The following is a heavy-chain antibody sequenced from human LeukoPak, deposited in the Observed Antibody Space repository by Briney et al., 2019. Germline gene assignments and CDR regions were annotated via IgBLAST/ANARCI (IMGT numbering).Heavy chain of an antibody. J-gene: IGHJ2*01. CDR1: GYTFSNHD. CDR3: ARETYYYDSSGYYFWYFDL. CDR2: MNPNTGNT. V-gene: IGHV1-8*02. D-gene: IGHD3-22*01. Sequence: ASVKVSCKASGYTFSNHDINWVRQAIGQGLEWMGWMNPNTGNTGYAQNFQGRVTMTRDTSISTAYMELSRLRSDDTAVYYCARETYYYDSSGYYFWYFDLWGRGTLVTVSS.